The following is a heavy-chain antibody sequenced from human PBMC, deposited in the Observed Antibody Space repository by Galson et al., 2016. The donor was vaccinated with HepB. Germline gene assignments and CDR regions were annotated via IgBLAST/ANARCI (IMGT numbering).Heavy chain of an antibody. CDR1: GFPFKNSI. D-gene: IGHD4-17*01. J-gene: IGHJ4*02. CDR2: VSSHALSI. V-gene: IGHV3-48*01. Sequence: SLRLSCAASGFPFKNSIMNWVRQAPGRGLEWISSVSSHALSINYADSVKGRFAISRDDTRNSLYLQMHSLRGEDTALYYCARRYGDYFDYWGQGTLVTVSS. CDR3: ARRYGDYFDY.